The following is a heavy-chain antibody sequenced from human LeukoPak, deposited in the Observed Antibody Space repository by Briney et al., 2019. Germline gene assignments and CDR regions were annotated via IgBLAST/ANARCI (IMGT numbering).Heavy chain of an antibody. CDR1: GGTFSSYA. CDR2: IIPIFGTA. Sequence: SVKVSCKASGGTFSSYAISWVRQAPGQGLEWMGGIIPIFGTANYAQKSQGRVTITADESTSTAYMELSSLRSEDTAVYYCSVVAPADLQEDAFDIWGQGTMVTVSS. CDR3: SVVAPADLQEDAFDI. V-gene: IGHV1-69*01. J-gene: IGHJ3*02. D-gene: IGHD2-2*01.